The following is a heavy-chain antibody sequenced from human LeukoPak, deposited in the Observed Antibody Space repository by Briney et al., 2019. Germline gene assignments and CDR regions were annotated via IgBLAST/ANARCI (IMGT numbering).Heavy chain of an antibody. CDR1: GGTFSSYT. CDR3: ARGDPDYSSFDP. CDR2: IIPILGIA. V-gene: IGHV1-69*02. J-gene: IGHJ5*02. Sequence: GASVKVSCKASGGTFSSYTISWVRQAPGQGLEWMGRIIPILGIANYAQKFQGRVTITADKSTSTAYMELSSLRSEDTAAYYCARGDPDYSSFDPWGQGTLVTVSS. D-gene: IGHD4-11*01.